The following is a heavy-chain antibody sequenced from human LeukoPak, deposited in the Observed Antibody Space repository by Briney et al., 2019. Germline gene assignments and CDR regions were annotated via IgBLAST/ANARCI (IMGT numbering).Heavy chain of an antibody. CDR3: ARDKGSIAAAPETNWFDP. CDR1: GGTFSSYA. CDR2: IIPIFGTA. D-gene: IGHD6-13*01. J-gene: IGHJ5*02. V-gene: IGHV1-69*05. Sequence: GASVKVSCKASGGTFSSYAISWVRQAPGQGLEWMGGIIPIFGTANYAQKFQGRVTITTDESTSTAYMELSSLRSEDTAVYYCARDKGSIAAAPETNWFDPWGQGTLVTVSS.